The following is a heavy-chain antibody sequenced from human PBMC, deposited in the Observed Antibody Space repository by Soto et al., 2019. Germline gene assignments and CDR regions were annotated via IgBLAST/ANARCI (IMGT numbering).Heavy chain of an antibody. Sequence: QVQLQESGPRLAKPSETLALVCSVSGVSIKSDNWWSWVRQSPGGGLEWIGEIYHSGSTTYHPSLNSRVTMSVDKSQNPFSLRLTSVTAAHTAIYYCAITESVLVAAGFDSWGQGILVTVSS. CDR2: IYHSGST. V-gene: IGHV4-4*02. J-gene: IGHJ4*02. D-gene: IGHD2-15*01. CDR3: AITESVLVAAGFDS. CDR1: GVSIKSDNW.